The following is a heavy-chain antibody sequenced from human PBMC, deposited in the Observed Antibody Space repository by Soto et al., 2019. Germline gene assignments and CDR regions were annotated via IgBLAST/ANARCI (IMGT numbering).Heavy chain of an antibody. J-gene: IGHJ6*02. D-gene: IGHD5-18*01. V-gene: IGHV3-30-3*01. CDR2: ISYDGSNK. Sequence: PGVSMSLSCAASGFTFSSYAMHWVSQAQGKGLEWVAVISYDGSNKYYADSVKGRFTISRDNSKNTLYLQMNSLRAEDTAVYYCARDGPLSGQPWSSPYYDCYYGMDVWGQGTTVTVSS. CDR1: GFTFSSYA. CDR3: ARDGPLSGQPWSSPYYDCYYGMDV.